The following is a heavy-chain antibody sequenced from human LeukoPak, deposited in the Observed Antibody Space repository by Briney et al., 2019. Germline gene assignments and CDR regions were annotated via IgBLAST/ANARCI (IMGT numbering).Heavy chain of an antibody. V-gene: IGHV4-31*03. CDR3: ARGRVGGYVWGY. CDR1: GGSISSGGYY. CDR2: IYYSGST. Sequence: SQTLSLTCTVSGGSISSGGYYWSWIRQHPGKGLEWIGYIYYSGSTYYNPSLKSRVTISVDTSKNQFSLKLSSVTAADTAVYYCARGRVGGYVWGYWGQGTLVTVSS. J-gene: IGHJ4*02. D-gene: IGHD3-16*01.